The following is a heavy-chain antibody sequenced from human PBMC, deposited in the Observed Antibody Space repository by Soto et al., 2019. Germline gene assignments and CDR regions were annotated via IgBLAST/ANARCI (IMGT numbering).Heavy chain of an antibody. D-gene: IGHD1-26*01. CDR1: GYTFTGYC. CDR3: AKGGAIVAAGTRVYLYNAMDV. CDR2: INPNSGDT. Sequence: ASVKVSCKASGYTFTGYCVHWVRQAPGQGLEWMGWINPNSGDTYLAQRFQGRVTMNRDTSIGTAYMELRGLTSDDTAEYYCAKGGAIVAAGTRVYLYNAMDVWGQGTTVTVSS. V-gene: IGHV1-2*02. J-gene: IGHJ6*02.